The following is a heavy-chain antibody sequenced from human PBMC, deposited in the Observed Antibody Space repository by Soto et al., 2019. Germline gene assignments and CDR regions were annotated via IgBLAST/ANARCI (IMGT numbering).Heavy chain of an antibody. CDR2: IYFRGNT. V-gene: IGHV4-39*01. D-gene: IGHD3-9*01. Sequence: PSETLSLTCSVSGDSINSDKYYWGWIRQPPGKGLEWIGSIYFRGNTYYNPSHQTRVTRSLAKSQSQFSLKLNSVTASDSAVFFCARLEGLATISYYFDFWGQGALVTVSS. J-gene: IGHJ4*02. CDR3: ARLEGLATISYYFDF. CDR1: GDSINSDKYY.